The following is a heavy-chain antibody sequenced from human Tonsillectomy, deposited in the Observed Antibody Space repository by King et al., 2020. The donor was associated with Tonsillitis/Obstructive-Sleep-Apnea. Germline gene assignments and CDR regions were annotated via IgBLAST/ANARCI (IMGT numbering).Heavy chain of an antibody. CDR2: ISGDGGST. V-gene: IGHV3-43*02. J-gene: IGHJ6*03. D-gene: IGHD3-9*01. Sequence: VQLVESGGGVVQPGGSLRLSCAASGFTFDDYAIHWVRQAPGKGLEWVSLISGDGGSTYYADSVKGRFTISRDNSENSLYLQMNSLRTEDTALYYCAKDYYDILTGSGYYYYMDVWGKGTTVTVSS. CDR3: AKDYYDILTGSGYYYYMDV. CDR1: GFTFDDYA.